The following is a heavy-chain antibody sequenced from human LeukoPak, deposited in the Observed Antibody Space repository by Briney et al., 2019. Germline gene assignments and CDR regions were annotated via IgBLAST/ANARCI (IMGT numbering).Heavy chain of an antibody. V-gene: IGHV3-11*01. CDR3: AKDYGVTGNGGVFDY. D-gene: IGHD3-16*01. CDR2: ISSSGSTI. Sequence: GGSLRLSCTASGFTFGDYAMSWIRQAPGKGLEWVSYISSSGSTIYYADSVKGRFTISRDNAKNSLYLQMNSLRAEDTAVYYCAKDYGVTGNGGVFDYWGQGTLVTVSS. CDR1: GFTFGDYA. J-gene: IGHJ4*02.